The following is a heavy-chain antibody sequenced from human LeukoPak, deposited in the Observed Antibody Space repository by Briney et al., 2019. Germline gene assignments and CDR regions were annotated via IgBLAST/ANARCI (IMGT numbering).Heavy chain of an antibody. Sequence: GRSLRLSCAASGFTLSSYAIHWVRQAPGKGLDWVAVISYDGRNKYYADSVKGRFTISRDNSKNTLYLQINSLRAEDTAVYYCARERTAAVGTGWFDPWGQGTLVTVSS. CDR1: GFTLSSYA. CDR2: ISYDGRNK. V-gene: IGHV3-30*04. J-gene: IGHJ5*02. D-gene: IGHD6-13*01. CDR3: ARERTAAVGTGWFDP.